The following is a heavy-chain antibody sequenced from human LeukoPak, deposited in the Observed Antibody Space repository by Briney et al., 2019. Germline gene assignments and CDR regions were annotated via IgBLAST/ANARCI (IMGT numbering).Heavy chain of an antibody. Sequence: GGSLRLSCAGSGFTFSNYSINWVRQAPGKGLEWASSISPSSHYINYADSVRGRFTISRDNARNSLYLQMNSLRDEDTAVYYCARDRHTAMVYYYYYMDVWGTGTTVTVSS. D-gene: IGHD5-18*01. CDR3: ARDRHTAMVYYYYYMDV. J-gene: IGHJ6*03. V-gene: IGHV3-21*04. CDR1: GFTFSNYS. CDR2: ISPSSHYI.